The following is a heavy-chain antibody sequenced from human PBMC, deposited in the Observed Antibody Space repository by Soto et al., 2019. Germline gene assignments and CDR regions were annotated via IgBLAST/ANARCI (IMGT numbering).Heavy chain of an antibody. J-gene: IGHJ4*02. CDR1: GFTFSSYG. V-gene: IGHV3-30*18. Sequence: QVQLVESGGGVVQPGRSLRLSCAASGFTFSSYGMHWVRQAPGKGLEWVAVISYDGSNKYYADSVKGRFTISRDNSKNTLYLQMNSLRAEDTAVYYCAKDGDSKGGGFDYWGQGTLVTVSS. D-gene: IGHD3-16*01. CDR2: ISYDGSNK. CDR3: AKDGDSKGGGFDY.